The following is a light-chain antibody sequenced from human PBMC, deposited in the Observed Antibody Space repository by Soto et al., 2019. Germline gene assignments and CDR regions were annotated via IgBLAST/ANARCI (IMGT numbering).Light chain of an antibody. CDR1: SGYSSYA. CDR2: LNSDGSH. J-gene: IGLJ2*01. V-gene: IGLV4-69*01. CDR3: QTWGTGIVV. Sequence: QLVLTQSPSASASLGASVKLTCTLSSGYSSYAIAWHQQQPEKGPRFLMRLNSDGSHSKGDGIPDRFSGSSSGAERYLTISSLQSEHEADYYCQTWGTGIVVFGGGTKLTVL.